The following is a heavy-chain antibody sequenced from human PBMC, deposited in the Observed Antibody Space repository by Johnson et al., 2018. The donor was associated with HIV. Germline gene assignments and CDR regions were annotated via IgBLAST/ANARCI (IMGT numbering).Heavy chain of an antibody. CDR1: GFTFTSYW. J-gene: IGHJ3*02. Sequence: VQLVESGGGLVQPGGSLRLSCAASGFTFTSYWMHWVRQAPGRGLVWVSRINSDGSSTSYATSLKGRFTISRDNAKNTLYLQMNSLRAEDTAVYYCAREAAVADAFDIWGQGTMVTVSS. D-gene: IGHD6-19*01. CDR2: INSDGSST. CDR3: AREAAVADAFDI. V-gene: IGHV3-74*01.